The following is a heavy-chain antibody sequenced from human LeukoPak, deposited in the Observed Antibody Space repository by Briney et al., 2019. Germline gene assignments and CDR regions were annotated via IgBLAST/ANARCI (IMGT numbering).Heavy chain of an antibody. CDR2: ISAYNGNT. CDR1: GYTFTSYG. V-gene: IGHV1-18*01. D-gene: IGHD3-16*02. CDR3: ARGTSPFWGSYRYSVSSYMDV. J-gene: IGHJ6*03. Sequence: ASVKVSCKASGYTFTSYGISWVRQAPGQGLEWMGWISAYNGNTNYAQKLQGRVTMTTDTSPSTAYMELRSLRSDDTAVYYCARGTSPFWGSYRYSVSSYMDVWGRGTTVTVSS.